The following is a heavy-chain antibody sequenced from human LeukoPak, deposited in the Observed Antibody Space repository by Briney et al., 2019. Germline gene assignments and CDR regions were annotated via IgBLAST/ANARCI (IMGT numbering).Heavy chain of an antibody. CDR1: GYTFTSYY. CDR3: ARGAYYGSGSYYNPHFDY. CDR2: INPSGGST. J-gene: IGHJ4*02. D-gene: IGHD3-10*01. Sequence: ASVKVSCKASGYTFTSYYMHWVRQAPGQGLEWMGIINPSGGSTSYAQKFQGRVTITADESTSTAYMELSSLRSEDTAVYYCARGAYYGSGSYYNPHFDYWGQGTLVTVSS. V-gene: IGHV1-46*01.